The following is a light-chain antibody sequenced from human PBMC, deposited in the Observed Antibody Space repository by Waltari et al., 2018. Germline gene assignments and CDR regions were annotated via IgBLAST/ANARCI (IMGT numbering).Light chain of an antibody. Sequence: QSVLTQPPSVSGAPGQRVTISCSGTKSHIGADFDVPWYQQVPGTAPKLLLHRFSNRPSGVSDRFSGFKSGASASLVITGLQAEDEAMYYCQSYDTTLSAVVFGGGTRLTV. CDR2: RFS. CDR1: KSHIGADFD. V-gene: IGLV1-40*01. J-gene: IGLJ2*01. CDR3: QSYDTTLSAVV.